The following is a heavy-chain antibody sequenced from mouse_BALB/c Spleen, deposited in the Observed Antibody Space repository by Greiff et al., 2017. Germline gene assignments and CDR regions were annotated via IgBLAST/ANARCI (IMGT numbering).Heavy chain of an antibody. D-gene: IGHD2-1*01. CDR3: ARGNYGNYGAMGY. J-gene: IGHJ4*01. CDR2: IYPGDGDT. CDR1: GYAFSSSW. Sequence: QVQLQQSGPELVKPGASVKISCKASGYAFSSSWMNWVKQRPGQGLEWIGRIYPGDGDTNYNGKFKGKATLTADKSSSTAYMQLSSLTSVDSAVYFCARGNYGNYGAMGYWGRGTAVTVSS. V-gene: IGHV1-82*01.